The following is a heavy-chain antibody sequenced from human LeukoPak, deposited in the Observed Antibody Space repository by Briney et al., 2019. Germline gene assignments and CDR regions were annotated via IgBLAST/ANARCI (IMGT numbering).Heavy chain of an antibody. D-gene: IGHD1-26*01. V-gene: IGHV3-11*05. Sequence: GESLRLSCADSGFSFSNYHMSWIRQAPGKGLEWLSYITSSSDYTNYADSVKGRFTISRDNAKKSLYLQMNSLRGEDTAVYYCARGSYYYFDYWGQGTLVTVSS. CDR3: ARGSYYYFDY. J-gene: IGHJ4*02. CDR1: GFSFSNYH. CDR2: ITSSSDYT.